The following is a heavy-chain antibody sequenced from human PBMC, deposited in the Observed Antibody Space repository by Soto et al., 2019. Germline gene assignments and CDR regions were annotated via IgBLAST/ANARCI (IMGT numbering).Heavy chain of an antibody. V-gene: IGHV4-39*07. Sequence: SETLSLTCTVSGGSISSSSFHWGWIRQPPGKGLEWIGSIYYSGSTYYSPSLKSRVTISMDTSKNQFSLKLTSVTAADTAVYYCARNAYTSGFYFYDFWGQGTLVTVSS. CDR3: ARNAYTSGFYFYDF. J-gene: IGHJ4*02. D-gene: IGHD6-19*01. CDR2: IYYSGST. CDR1: GGSISSSSFH.